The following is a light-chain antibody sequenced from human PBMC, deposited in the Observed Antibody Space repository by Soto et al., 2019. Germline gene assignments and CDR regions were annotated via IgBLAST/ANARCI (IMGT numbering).Light chain of an antibody. V-gene: IGKV1-27*01. CDR3: QKYDSAPWT. J-gene: IGKJ1*01. CDR1: QGIGNF. CDR2: AAS. Sequence: EIQMTQSPSSLSASVGDRITITCRASQGIGNFLAWYQQTPGKVPKLLIYAASTLQSGVPSRFSGSGSGPDFTLTISSVQPEDVATYYCQKYDSAPWTFGQGTKVEIK.